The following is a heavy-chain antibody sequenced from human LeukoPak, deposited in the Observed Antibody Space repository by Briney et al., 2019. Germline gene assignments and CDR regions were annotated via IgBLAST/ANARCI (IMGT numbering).Heavy chain of an antibody. V-gene: IGHV2-5*01. CDR1: GFSLSTSGVG. CDR2: IYWNDDK. CDR3: VHSAVDGGYCSSTSCLNWFDA. J-gene: IGHJ5*02. Sequence: SGPTLVNPTQTLTLTCTFSGFSLSTSGVGVGWIRQPPGKALEWLALIYWNDDKRYSPSLKSRLTITKDTSKNQVVLTMTNMDPVDTGTYYCVHSAVDGGYCSSTSCLNWFDAWGQGTLVTVSS. D-gene: IGHD2-2*01.